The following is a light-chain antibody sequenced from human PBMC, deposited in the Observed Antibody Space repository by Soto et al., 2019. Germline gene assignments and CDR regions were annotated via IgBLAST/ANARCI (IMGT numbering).Light chain of an antibody. CDR2: GAS. J-gene: IGKJ4*01. CDR3: QQYYSTPLT. V-gene: IGKV3-20*01. Sequence: EIVLTQSPGILSLSPGERATLSCRASQSVSSSYLAWYQQKPGQAPRLLIYGASSRATGIPDRFSGSGSGTDFTLTISSLQAEDVAVYYCQQYYSTPLTFGGGTKVDIK. CDR1: QSVSSSY.